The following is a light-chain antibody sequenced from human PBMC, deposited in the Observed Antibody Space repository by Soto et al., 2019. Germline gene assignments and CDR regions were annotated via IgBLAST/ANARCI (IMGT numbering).Light chain of an antibody. J-gene: IGKJ2*01. CDR1: QSSSSW. V-gene: IGKV1-5*03. CDR2: KAS. Sequence: DIQMTQSPSTLSASVGDRVTITCRASQSSSSWLAWYQQKPGKAPKLLIYKASSLESGVQSRFSGSGSGTEFTLTIRSLQPDDFATYYCQQYNSYSRPFGQGTKLEI. CDR3: QQYNSYSRP.